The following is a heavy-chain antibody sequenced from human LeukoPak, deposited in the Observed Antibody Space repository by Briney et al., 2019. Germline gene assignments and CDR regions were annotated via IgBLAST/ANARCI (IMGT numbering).Heavy chain of an antibody. D-gene: IGHD3-10*01. J-gene: IGHJ6*03. CDR1: GFTFSSDW. V-gene: IGHV3-74*01. CDR2: IHSDGSTI. Sequence: GGSLRLSCAASGFTFSSDWMHWVRQVPGKGLVWFSLIHSDGSTIIYADSVKGRFTISRDNAKKTLYLQMDSLRVEDMAVYYCARGGGSAASGSQVRVDYMDVWGKGTTVTVSS. CDR3: ARGGGSAASGSQVRVDYMDV.